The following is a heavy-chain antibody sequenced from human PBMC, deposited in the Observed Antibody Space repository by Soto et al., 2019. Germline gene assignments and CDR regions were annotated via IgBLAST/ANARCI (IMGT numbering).Heavy chain of an antibody. CDR2: IFYSGST. Sequence: QVQLQELGPGLVKTSETLSLTCTVSGGSINAFFWSWVRQPPGKGLESIGYIFYSGSTNYNPSLKSRVTISLDTSKTQFSLNLTSVTAADTAVYYCATQTGLYYYGMDVWGQGTTVAVSS. CDR3: ATQTGLYYYGMDV. J-gene: IGHJ6*02. V-gene: IGHV4-59*01. CDR1: GGSINAFF.